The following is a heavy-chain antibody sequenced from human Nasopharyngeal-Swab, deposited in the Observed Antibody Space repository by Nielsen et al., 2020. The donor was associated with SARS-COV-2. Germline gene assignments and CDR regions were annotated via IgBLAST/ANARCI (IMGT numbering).Heavy chain of an antibody. CDR3: ASGGGYSYGSGFDY. CDR1: GYTFTSYG. D-gene: IGHD5-18*01. CDR2: ISAYNGNT. Sequence: ASPTVSCNASGYTFTSYGISWVRPAPGQGLGWMGWISAYNGNTNYAQKPQGRVTMTTDTSTSTAYLGLRSLRSDDTAVYYCASGGGYSYGSGFDYWGQGTLVTVSS. V-gene: IGHV1-18*01. J-gene: IGHJ4*02.